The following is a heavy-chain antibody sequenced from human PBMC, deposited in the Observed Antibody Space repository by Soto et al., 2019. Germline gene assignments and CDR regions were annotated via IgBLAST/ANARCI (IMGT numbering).Heavy chain of an antibody. CDR1: GYIFVNYG. CDR2: ISPYTGNT. D-gene: IGHD3-16*01. J-gene: IGHJ6*02. Sequence: QVQLVQSGDEVKKPGASVKVSCKASGYIFVNYGIAWVRQAPRQGLEWMGWISPYTGNTHSASKVQGRLTMTTDTSTSTAHMGLGSLTSDDTAVYYCVMVDNYVTPTPQDVWGQGTTVTVSS. V-gene: IGHV1-18*01. CDR3: VMVDNYVTPTPQDV.